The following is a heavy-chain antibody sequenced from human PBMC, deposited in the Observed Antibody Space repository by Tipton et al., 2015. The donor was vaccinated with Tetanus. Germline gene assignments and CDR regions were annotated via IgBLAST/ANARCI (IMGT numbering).Heavy chain of an antibody. CDR3: ADVGTSI. J-gene: IGHJ3*02. CDR1: GGSFSGYY. D-gene: IGHD7-27*01. Sequence: LRLSCAVYGGSFSGYYWSWIRQPPGKGLEWIGEINHSGSTNYNPSLKSRVTISVDTSKNQFSLKLSSVTAADTAVYYCADVGTSIWGQGTMVTVSS. CDR2: INHSGST. V-gene: IGHV4-34*01.